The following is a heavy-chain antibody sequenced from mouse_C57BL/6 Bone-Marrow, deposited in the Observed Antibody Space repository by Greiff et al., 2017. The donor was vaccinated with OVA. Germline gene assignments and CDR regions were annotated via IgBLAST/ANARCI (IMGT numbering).Heavy chain of an antibody. CDR2: ISSGGSYT. D-gene: IGHD6-5*01. V-gene: IGHV5-6*01. Sequence: EVHLVESGGDLVKPGGSLKLSCAASGFTFSSYGMSWVRQTPDKRLEWVATISSGGSYTYYPDSVKGRFTISRDNAKNTLYLQMSSLKSEDTAMYYCASRPIYYAMDYWGQGTSVTVSS. J-gene: IGHJ4*01. CDR3: ASRPIYYAMDY. CDR1: GFTFSSYG.